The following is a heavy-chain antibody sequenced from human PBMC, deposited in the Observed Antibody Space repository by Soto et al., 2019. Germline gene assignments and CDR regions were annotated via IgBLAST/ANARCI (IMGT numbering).Heavy chain of an antibody. J-gene: IGHJ4*02. CDR3: ASEMVRGACLALNDY. CDR1: GGTFSSYA. CDR2: IIPIFGTA. D-gene: IGHD3-10*01. Sequence: SVKVSCKASGGTFSSYAISWVRQATGQGLEWMGGIIPIFGTANYAQKFQGRVTITADESTSTAYMELSSLRSEDTAVYYCASEMVRGACLALNDYWGQGTLVTVSS. V-gene: IGHV1-69*13.